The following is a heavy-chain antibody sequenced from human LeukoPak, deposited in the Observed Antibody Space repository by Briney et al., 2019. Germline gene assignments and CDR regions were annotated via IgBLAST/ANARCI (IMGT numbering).Heavy chain of an antibody. Sequence: PGGSLRLSCAASGFTFDDYDISWLRQAPGKGLEWVCNINWNGNNIYYGDSVKGRFTISRDNAKNSVYLQMSGLRDEEKALYYCARGLMGGWPNFEYWGQGTLVTVS. D-gene: IGHD2-8*01. CDR3: ARGLMGGWPNFEY. V-gene: IGHV3-20*04. CDR1: GFTFDDYD. J-gene: IGHJ4*02. CDR2: INWNGNNI.